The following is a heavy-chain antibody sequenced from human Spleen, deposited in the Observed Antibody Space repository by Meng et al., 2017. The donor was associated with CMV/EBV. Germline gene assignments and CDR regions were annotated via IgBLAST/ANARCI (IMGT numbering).Heavy chain of an antibody. CDR3: ARGDCSSTSCYTPDAFDI. Sequence: SETLSLTCTVSGGSISSSSYYWGWIRQPPGKGLEWIGSIYYSGSTYCNPSLKSRVTISVDTSKNQFSLKLSSVTAADTAVYYCARGDCSSTSCYTPDAFDIWGQGTMVTVSS. CDR2: IYYSGST. D-gene: IGHD2-2*02. V-gene: IGHV4-39*07. CDR1: GGSISSSSYY. J-gene: IGHJ3*02.